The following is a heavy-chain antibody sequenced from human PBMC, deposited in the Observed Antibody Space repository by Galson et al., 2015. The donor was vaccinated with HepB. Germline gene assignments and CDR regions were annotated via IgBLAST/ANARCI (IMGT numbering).Heavy chain of an antibody. CDR1: GFTFSYYG. CDR2: MSNDGSKK. CDR3: AKEGGDGSGKYFYYYGLDV. D-gene: IGHD3-10*01. J-gene: IGHJ6*02. Sequence: SLRLSCAASGFTFSYYGMHWVRQAPGKGLEWVAAMSNDGSKKSYADSVKGRLTISRDNSKNTLYLQVSSLRAEDTAVYYWAKEGGDGSGKYFYYYGLDVWGQGTTVTVSS. V-gene: IGHV3-30*18.